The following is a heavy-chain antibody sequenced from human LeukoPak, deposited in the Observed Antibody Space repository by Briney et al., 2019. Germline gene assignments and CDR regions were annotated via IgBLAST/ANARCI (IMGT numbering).Heavy chain of an antibody. Sequence: ASVKVSCKASGYTFTSYSISWVRQAPGQGLEWMGWISAYNGNTNYAQKLQGRVTMTTDTSTSTAYMELRSLRSDDTAVYYCARTTRPYCSSTSCYEDAFDIWGQGTMVTVSS. CDR2: ISAYNGNT. D-gene: IGHD2-2*01. CDR1: GYTFTSYS. V-gene: IGHV1-18*01. CDR3: ARTTRPYCSSTSCYEDAFDI. J-gene: IGHJ3*02.